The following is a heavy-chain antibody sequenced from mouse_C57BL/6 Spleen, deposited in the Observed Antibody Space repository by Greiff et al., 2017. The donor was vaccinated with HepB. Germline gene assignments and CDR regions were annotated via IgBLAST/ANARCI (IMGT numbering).Heavy chain of an antibody. CDR1: GFTFSSYA. D-gene: IGHD1-1*01. J-gene: IGHJ2*01. CDR3: ARKTSYYGSSYVGYFDY. V-gene: IGHV5-4*01. CDR2: ISDGGSYT. Sequence: EVQGVESGGGLVKPGGSLKLSCAASGFTFSSYAMSWVRQTPEKRLEWVATISDGGSYTYYPDNVKGRFTISRDNAKNNLYLQMSHLKSEDTAMYYCARKTSYYGSSYVGYFDYWGQGTTLTVSS.